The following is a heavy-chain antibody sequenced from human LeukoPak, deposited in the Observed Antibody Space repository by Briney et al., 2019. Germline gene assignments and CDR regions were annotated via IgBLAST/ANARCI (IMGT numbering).Heavy chain of an antibody. Sequence: SETLSLTCTVSVGSISSGGYYWSWIRQHPGNGLEWIGYIYYSGSNYYNPSLKSRVTISVDTSKNQFSLKLSSVTAADTAVYYCARGGGSSGYYLDYWGQGTLVTVSS. CDR2: IYYSGSN. CDR1: VGSISSGGYY. V-gene: IGHV4-31*03. CDR3: ARGGGSSGYYLDY. J-gene: IGHJ4*02. D-gene: IGHD3-22*01.